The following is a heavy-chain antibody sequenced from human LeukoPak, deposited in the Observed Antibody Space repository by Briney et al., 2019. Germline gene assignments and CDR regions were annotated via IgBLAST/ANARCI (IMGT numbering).Heavy chain of an antibody. V-gene: IGHV3-74*01. CDR2: IKSDGST. Sequence: GGSLRLSCAACGFTFSTYWMHWVRQAPGKGLVWVSRIKSDGSTNYADSVKGRFTISRDNANNTLSLQMNSLRPEDTGVYYCARAPSEIGGYYPEYFRHWGQGTLVTVSS. D-gene: IGHD3-22*01. CDR1: GFTFSTYW. CDR3: ARAPSEIGGYYPEYFRH. J-gene: IGHJ1*01.